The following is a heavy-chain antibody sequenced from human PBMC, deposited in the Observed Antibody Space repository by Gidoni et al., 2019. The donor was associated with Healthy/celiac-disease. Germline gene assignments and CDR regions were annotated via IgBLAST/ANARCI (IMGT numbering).Heavy chain of an antibody. CDR2: IYTSGST. V-gene: IGHV4-61*02. CDR3: ARDGSWYGGGFDY. D-gene: IGHD6-13*01. J-gene: IGHJ4*02. Sequence: QVQLQESGPGLVKPSQTLSLTCTVSGGSIRSGSYYWSWIRQPAGKGLEWIGRIYTSGSTNYNPSLKSRVTISVDTSKNQFSLKLSSVTAADTAVYYCARDGSWYGGGFDYWGQGTLVTVSS. CDR1: GGSIRSGSYY.